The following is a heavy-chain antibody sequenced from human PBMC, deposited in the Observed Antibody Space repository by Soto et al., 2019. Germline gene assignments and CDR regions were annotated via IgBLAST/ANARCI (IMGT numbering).Heavy chain of an antibody. CDR2: IIPIFGTA. CDR1: GGTFSSYA. D-gene: IGHD4-17*01. CDR3: ARDHYGGSRGFDP. J-gene: IGHJ5*02. V-gene: IGHV1-69*06. Sequence: SVKVSCKASGGTFSSYASSWVRQAPGQGLEWMGGIIPIFGTANYAQKFQGRVTITADKSTSTAYMELSSLRSEDTAVYYCARDHYGGSRGFDPWGQGTLVTVSS.